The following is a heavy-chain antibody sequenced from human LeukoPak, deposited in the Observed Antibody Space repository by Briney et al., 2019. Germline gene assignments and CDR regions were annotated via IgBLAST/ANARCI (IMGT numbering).Heavy chain of an antibody. CDR3: ARPTNTPYSSGYLWDYYYYGMDV. J-gene: IGHJ6*02. CDR1: GYTFTSYG. V-gene: IGHV1-18*01. CDR2: ISAYNGNT. D-gene: IGHD3-22*01. Sequence: ASVKVSCKASGYTFTSYGISWVRQAPGQGLEWMGWISAYNGNTNYAQKLQGRVTMTTDTSTSTAYMELRSLRSDDTAVYCCARPTNTPYSSGYLWDYYYYGMDVWGQGTTVTVSS.